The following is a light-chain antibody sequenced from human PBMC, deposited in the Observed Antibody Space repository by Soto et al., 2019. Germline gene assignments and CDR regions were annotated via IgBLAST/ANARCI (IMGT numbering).Light chain of an antibody. J-gene: IGLJ3*02. V-gene: IGLV1-44*01. CDR1: RSNIGSNI. CDR3: AAWDDSLNCLV. CDR2: SNN. Sequence: QSVLTQPPSASGTPGQRVTIACSGGRSNIGSNIVNWYQHLPGTAPKLLIYSNNQRPSGVPDRFSGSKSRTSASLAISGLQSEDEADYYSAAWDDSLNCLVFGAGIELTVL.